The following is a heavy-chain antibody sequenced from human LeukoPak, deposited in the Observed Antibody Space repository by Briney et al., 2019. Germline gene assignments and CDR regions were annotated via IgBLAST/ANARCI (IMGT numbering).Heavy chain of an antibody. CDR3: AREAGGIRRDSFDY. Sequence: ASVTVSCKASGYTFTSYYMHWVRQAPGQGLEWMGIINPSGGSTSYAQKFQGRVTMTRDMSTSTVYMELSSLRSEDMAVYYCAREAGGIRRDSFDYWGQGTLVTVSS. CDR2: INPSGGST. J-gene: IGHJ4*02. CDR1: GYTFTSYY. V-gene: IGHV1-46*01. D-gene: IGHD5-24*01.